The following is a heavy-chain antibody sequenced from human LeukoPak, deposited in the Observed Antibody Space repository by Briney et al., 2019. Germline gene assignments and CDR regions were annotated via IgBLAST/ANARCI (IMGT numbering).Heavy chain of an antibody. Sequence: GGSLRLSCAASGFTFSSYWMHLVRQAPGKGLVWVSRIKSDGSSTSYADSVKGRFTISRDNAKNSLYLQMNSLRAEDTAVYYCARLKRNGYYDSSGYYYFDYWGQGTLVTVSS. CDR1: GFTFSSYW. V-gene: IGHV3-74*01. J-gene: IGHJ4*02. D-gene: IGHD3-22*01. CDR3: ARLKRNGYYDSSGYYYFDY. CDR2: IKSDGSST.